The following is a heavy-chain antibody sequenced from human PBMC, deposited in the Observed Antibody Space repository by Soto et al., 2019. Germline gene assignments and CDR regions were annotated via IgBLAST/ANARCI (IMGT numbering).Heavy chain of an antibody. CDR1: GGTFSSYT. V-gene: IGHV1-69*02. CDR3: ARARGYSYGYLDY. D-gene: IGHD5-18*01. CDR2: IIPILGIA. Sequence: QVQLVQSGAEVKKPGSSVKVSCEASGGTFSSYTISWVRQAPGQGLEWMGRIIPILGIANYAQKFQGRVTITADKSTSTAYMELSSLRSEDTAVYYCARARGYSYGYLDYWGQGTLVTVSS. J-gene: IGHJ4*02.